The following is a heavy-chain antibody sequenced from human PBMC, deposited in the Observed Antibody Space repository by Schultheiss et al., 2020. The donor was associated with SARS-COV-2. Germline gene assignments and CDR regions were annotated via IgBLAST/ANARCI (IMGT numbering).Heavy chain of an antibody. D-gene: IGHD3-16*01. J-gene: IGHJ6*02. CDR1: GFTFSSYA. Sequence: GGSLRLSCAASGFTFSSYAMHWVRQAPGKGLEWVAVISYDGSNKYYADSVKGRFTISRDNSKNTLYLQMNSLRAEDTAVYYCARDAGGGINWRNLSYYYYGMDVWGQGTTVTVSS. CDR2: ISYDGSNK. CDR3: ARDAGGGINWRNLSYYYYGMDV. V-gene: IGHV3-30-3*01.